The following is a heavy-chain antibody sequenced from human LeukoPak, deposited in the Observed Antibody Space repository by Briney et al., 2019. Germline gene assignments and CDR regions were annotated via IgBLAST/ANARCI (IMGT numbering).Heavy chain of an antibody. CDR1: GGSTSSYY. J-gene: IGHJ4*02. D-gene: IGHD6-13*01. CDR2: IFYGGSP. V-gene: IGHV4-59*08. Sequence: SETLSLTCTVSGGSTSSYYWSWIRQPPGKGLEWIGNIFYGGSPVYNPSLKSRVTVSFDTSKDQFSLRLSSVTAADTAVYYCARVGHLPAAGTYDYWGQGTLVTVSS. CDR3: ARVGHLPAAGTYDY.